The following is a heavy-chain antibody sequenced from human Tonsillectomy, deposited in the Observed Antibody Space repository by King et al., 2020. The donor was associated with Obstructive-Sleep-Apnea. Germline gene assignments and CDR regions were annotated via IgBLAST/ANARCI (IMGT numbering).Heavy chain of an antibody. Sequence: QLVQSGGGLVQPGGSLRLSCAASGFTFSSYDMHWVRHATGKGLEWVSAIGTAGDTYYPGSVKGRFTISRENAKNSLYLQMNSLRAGDTAVYYCARVYSYGTYGMDVWGQGTTVTVSS. V-gene: IGHV3-13*01. CDR1: GFTFSSYD. CDR2: IGTAGDT. J-gene: IGHJ6*02. CDR3: ARVYSYGTYGMDV. D-gene: IGHD5-18*01.